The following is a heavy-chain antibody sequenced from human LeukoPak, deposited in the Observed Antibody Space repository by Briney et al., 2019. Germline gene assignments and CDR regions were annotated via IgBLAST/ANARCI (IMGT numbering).Heavy chain of an antibody. V-gene: IGHV4-59*02. J-gene: IGHJ4*02. D-gene: IGHD2-15*01. CDR2: VYYSGST. CDR3: ARIHRYCSGGACYVLDN. CDR1: GGSVSGYY. Sequence: SETLSLTCVVSGGSVSGYYWGWIRQPPGRGLEWIGYVYYSGSTNYNPSFKSRITISVDTSRNQFSLQLSSVTAADTAVYHCARIHRYCSGGACYVLDNWGQGTLVDVSS.